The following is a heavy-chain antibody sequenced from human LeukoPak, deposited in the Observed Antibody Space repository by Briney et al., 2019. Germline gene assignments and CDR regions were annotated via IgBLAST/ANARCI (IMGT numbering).Heavy chain of an antibody. Sequence: SETLSLTCTVSGGSISTYYWSWIRQPPGKGLEYIGYIYYSGSASYNPSLKSRVTISVDTSKNQFSLKLTSVTAADTAVYYCARARRIRTDYVTRVIHYFDYWGQGTLVTVSS. CDR2: IYYSGSA. V-gene: IGHV4-59*12. J-gene: IGHJ4*02. CDR1: GGSISTYY. D-gene: IGHD4-17*01. CDR3: ARARRIRTDYVTRVIHYFDY.